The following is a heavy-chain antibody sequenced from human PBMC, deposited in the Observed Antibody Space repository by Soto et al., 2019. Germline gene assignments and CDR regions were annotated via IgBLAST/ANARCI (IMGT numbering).Heavy chain of an antibody. D-gene: IGHD2-2*01. J-gene: IGHJ4*02. V-gene: IGHV3-21*04. CDR2: ISSSSSYI. Sequence: GGSLRLSCAASGFTFSSYGMHWVRQAPGKGLEWVSSISSSSSYIYYADSVKGRFTISRDNSKNTLYLQMNSLRAEDTAVYYCAKPNCSSTSCYDWPGDYWGQGTLVTVSS. CDR3: AKPNCSSTSCYDWPGDY. CDR1: GFTFSSYG.